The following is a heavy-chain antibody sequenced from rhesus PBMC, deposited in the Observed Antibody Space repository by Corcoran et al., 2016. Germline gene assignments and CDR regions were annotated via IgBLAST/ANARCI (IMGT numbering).Heavy chain of an antibody. D-gene: IGHD6-25*01. Sequence: QVQLQESGPGLVKPSETLSLTCAVSGGSFSSYWWSWIRQSPGKGLEWIGEINDKSERTHDHPSLKSRVTISKDASKNQFSLKLTSVTAADTAVYYCARVESQGRQPQKAPFDYWGQGVLVTVSS. CDR1: GGSFSSYW. CDR3: ARVESQGRQPQKAPFDY. CDR2: INDKSERT. J-gene: IGHJ4*01. V-gene: IGHV4-80*01.